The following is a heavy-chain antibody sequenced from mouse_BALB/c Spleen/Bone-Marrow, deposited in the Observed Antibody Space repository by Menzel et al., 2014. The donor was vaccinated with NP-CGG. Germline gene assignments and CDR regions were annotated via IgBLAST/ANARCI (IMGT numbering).Heavy chain of an antibody. CDR3: SRGRGDALDY. J-gene: IGHJ4*01. V-gene: IGHV1S81*02. Sequence: QVQLQQSGAELVKPGASVELSCKASGYTFTSYYMYWVKQRPGQGLEWFGEINPSNGGTNFNEEFKNKATLTVDKSSSTAYMQLSSLTSEDSAVYYCSRGRGDALDYWGQGTSVTVSS. CDR1: GYTFTSYY. CDR2: INPSNGGT.